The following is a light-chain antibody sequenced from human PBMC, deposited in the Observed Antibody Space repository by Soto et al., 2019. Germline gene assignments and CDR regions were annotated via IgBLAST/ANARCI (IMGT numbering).Light chain of an antibody. CDR3: QLRSNWHNT. CDR1: QDVSSY. J-gene: IGKJ4*01. V-gene: IGKV3D-11*01. Sequence: EIVLTQSPATLSLSPGERATLSCRASQDVSSYFAWYQQKPGQAPRLLIYDTSSRATGVPARFSGSGPGTDFTLTISSLEPEDFAVYYCQLRSNWHNTFGGGTKVELK. CDR2: DTS.